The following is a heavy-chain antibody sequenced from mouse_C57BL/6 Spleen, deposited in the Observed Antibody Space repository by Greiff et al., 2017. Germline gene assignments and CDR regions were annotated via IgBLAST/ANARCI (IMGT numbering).Heavy chain of an antibody. CDR2: ISSGGSYT. D-gene: IGHD4-1*01. V-gene: IGHV5-6*01. Sequence: EVMLVESGGDLVKPGGSLKLSCAASGFTFSSYGMSWVRQTPDKRLEWVATISSGGSYTYYPDSVKGRFTISRDNAKNTLYLQMSSLKSEDTAMYYCARQGTGWAMDYWGQGTSVTVSS. CDR1: GFTFSSYG. J-gene: IGHJ4*01. CDR3: ARQGTGWAMDY.